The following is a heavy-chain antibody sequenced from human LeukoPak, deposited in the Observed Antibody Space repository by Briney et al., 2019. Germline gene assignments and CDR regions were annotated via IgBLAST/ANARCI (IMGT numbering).Heavy chain of an antibody. CDR2: MNPNGGNT. Sequence: ASVKVSCKASGYTFTSYDINWVRQATGQGLEWMGWMNPNGGNTGYAQKFQGRVTITRNTSISTAYMELSSLRSEDTAVYYCAREIFVSGSYPDAFDIWGQGTMVTVSS. D-gene: IGHD3-10*01. J-gene: IGHJ3*02. V-gene: IGHV1-8*03. CDR1: GYTFTSYD. CDR3: AREIFVSGSYPDAFDI.